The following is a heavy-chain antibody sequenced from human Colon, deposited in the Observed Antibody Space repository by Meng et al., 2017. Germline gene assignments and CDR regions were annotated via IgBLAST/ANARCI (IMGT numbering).Heavy chain of an antibody. CDR3: ARGSGTLRHFDY. J-gene: IGHJ4*02. V-gene: IGHV4-31*01. D-gene: IGHD1-26*01. CDR1: DSSIRNGFFF. Sequence: VQRTGRGPGQMHPSRTLAPTWTSCDSSIRNGFFFWRLVRQHPLKGLEWIGSVSDTGSNSYNPSIQSLVTISRDTPKNQFSLNLTSVTAADAAVYFCARGSGTLRHFDYWGQGTLVTVSS. CDR2: VSDTGSN.